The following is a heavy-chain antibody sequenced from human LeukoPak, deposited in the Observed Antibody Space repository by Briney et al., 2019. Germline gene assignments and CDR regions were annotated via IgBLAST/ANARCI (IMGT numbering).Heavy chain of an antibody. Sequence: PGRSLRLSCAASGFTFSSYAMHWVRQAPGKGLEWVAVISYDGSNKYYADSVKGRFTISRDNSKNTLYLQMNSLRAEDTAVYYCARDSYYGSGSYFVNWFDPWGQGTLVTVSS. CDR2: ISYDGSNK. CDR1: GFTFSSYA. J-gene: IGHJ5*02. D-gene: IGHD3-10*01. CDR3: ARDSYYGSGSYFVNWFDP. V-gene: IGHV3-30-3*01.